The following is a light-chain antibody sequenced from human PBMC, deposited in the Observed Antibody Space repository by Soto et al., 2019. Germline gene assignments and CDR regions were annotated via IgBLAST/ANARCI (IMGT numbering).Light chain of an antibody. CDR2: DAS. J-gene: IGKJ4*01. CDR1: QSVSSRY. V-gene: IGKV3-20*01. CDR3: QQHGSAVT. Sequence: DIVLTQSPGTLSLSPGERATLSCRASQSVSSRYLAWYQQKPGQAPRLLIYDASRRATGIPDRFSGSGSGTEFTLTIILLEPEDFGVYYCQQHGSAVTFGGGTKVEVK.